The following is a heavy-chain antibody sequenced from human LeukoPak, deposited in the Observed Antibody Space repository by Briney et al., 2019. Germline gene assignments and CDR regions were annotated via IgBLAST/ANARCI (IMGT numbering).Heavy chain of an antibody. J-gene: IGHJ4*02. D-gene: IGHD1-26*01. CDR2: TIPIFGTA. V-gene: IGHV1-69*05. CDR3: ARVFARGGEISGSYYYY. CDR1: GGTFSNYA. Sequence: SVKVSCKASGGTFSNYAINWVRQAPGQGLEWMVGTIPIFGTANYAQKFQGRVTITTDESTSTAYMELSSLRSEDTAVYYCARVFARGGEISGSYYYYWGQGTLVTVSS.